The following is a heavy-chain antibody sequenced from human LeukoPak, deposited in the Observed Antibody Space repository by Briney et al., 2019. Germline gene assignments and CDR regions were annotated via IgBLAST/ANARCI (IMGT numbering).Heavy chain of an antibody. J-gene: IGHJ4*02. Sequence: PGGSLRLSCAASGFTFSTYSMNWVRQAPGKGLEWVSYIGTSGLIYYGDSVKGRFTISRDNAKNSLYLQMNSLRAEDTAVYYCAKSTSFYLDSWGQGTLVTVSS. CDR2: IGTSGLI. CDR3: AKSTSFYLDS. CDR1: GFTFSTYS. V-gene: IGHV3-48*01.